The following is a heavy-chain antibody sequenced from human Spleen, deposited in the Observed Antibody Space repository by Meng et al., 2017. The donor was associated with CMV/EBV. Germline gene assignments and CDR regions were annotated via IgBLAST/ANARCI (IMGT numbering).Heavy chain of an antibody. Sequence: GESLKISCAASGLTFSDYYMNWIRQTPGKGLEWLAYISTSGTTMYYADSVKGRFIISRDNPKDSLFLQMNSLRAEDTGVYYCARDREGYDFWSGYTAYYYYGMDVWGQGTTVTVSS. D-gene: IGHD3-3*01. J-gene: IGHJ6*02. CDR1: GLTFSDYY. V-gene: IGHV3-11*04. CDR3: ARDREGYDFWSGYTAYYYYGMDV. CDR2: ISTSGTTM.